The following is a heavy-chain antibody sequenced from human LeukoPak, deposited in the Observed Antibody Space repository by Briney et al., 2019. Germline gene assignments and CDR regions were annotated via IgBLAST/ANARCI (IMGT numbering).Heavy chain of an antibody. CDR2: IYHSGST. V-gene: IGHV4-30-2*01. J-gene: IGHJ5*02. CDR3: ARYCSSTSCYYRWFDP. Sequence: SQTLSLTCAVSGGSISRGGYSWSWSRQPPGKGLECIGYIYHSGSTYYNPSLKSRVTISVDRSKNQFSLKLSSVTAADTAVYYSARYCSSTSCYYRWFDPWGHGTLVTVSS. D-gene: IGHD2-2*01. CDR1: GGSISRGGYS.